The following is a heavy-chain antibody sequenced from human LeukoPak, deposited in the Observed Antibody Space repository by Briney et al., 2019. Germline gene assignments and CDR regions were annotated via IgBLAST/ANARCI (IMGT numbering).Heavy chain of an antibody. J-gene: IGHJ3*02. CDR2: ISYDGSNK. CDR1: GFTFSSYG. V-gene: IGHV3-30*18. D-gene: IGHD3-16*01. CDR3: AKVGSNAFDI. Sequence: GGSLRLSCAAPGFTFSSYGMHWVRQAPGKGLEWVAVISYDGSNKYYADSVKGRFTISRDNSKNTLYLQMNSLRAEDTAVYYCAKVGSNAFDIWGQGTMVTVSS.